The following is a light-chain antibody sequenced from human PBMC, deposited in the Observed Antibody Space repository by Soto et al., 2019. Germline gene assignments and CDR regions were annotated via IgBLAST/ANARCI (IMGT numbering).Light chain of an antibody. CDR1: SSNVGSHY. Sequence: QSMLTQPPSVSATPGQRVTISCSGSSSNVGSHYVYWYQQLSGTAPKLLIYNNGQRPSGVPDRFSDSKSGTSASLAISGLRSEDEADYYCAAWDDSLGSRLFGGGTKLTVL. CDR2: NNG. V-gene: IGLV1-47*01. J-gene: IGLJ3*02. CDR3: AAWDDSLGSRL.